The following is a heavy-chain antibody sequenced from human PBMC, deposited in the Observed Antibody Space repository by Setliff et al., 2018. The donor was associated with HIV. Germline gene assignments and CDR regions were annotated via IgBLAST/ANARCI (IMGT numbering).Heavy chain of an antibody. CDR3: ARLNYDGSGSYWKWGWVYFDY. Sequence: SETLSLTCTVSGGSISSSSYYWGWIRQPPGKGLEWIGSIYYSGSTYYNPSLKSRVTISVDTSKNQFSLKLSSVTAADTAVYYCARLNYDGSGSYWKWGWVYFDYWGQGTLVTVSS. V-gene: IGHV4-39*01. D-gene: IGHD3-10*01. CDR1: GGSISSSSYY. J-gene: IGHJ4*02. CDR2: IYYSGST.